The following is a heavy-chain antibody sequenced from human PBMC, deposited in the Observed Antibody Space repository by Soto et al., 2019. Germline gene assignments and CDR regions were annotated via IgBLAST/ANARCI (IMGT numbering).Heavy chain of an antibody. Sequence: ASVKVSCKASGYTFTGYYMHWLRQAPGQGLEWMGWINPNNGGTNYAQKFQGWVTMTRDTSISTAYMELSRLRSDDTAVYYCARVHCSSTSCYAHPGGYFDYWGQGTLVTVSS. J-gene: IGHJ4*02. CDR2: INPNNGGT. D-gene: IGHD2-2*01. CDR3: ARVHCSSTSCYAHPGGYFDY. V-gene: IGHV1-2*04. CDR1: GYTFTGYY.